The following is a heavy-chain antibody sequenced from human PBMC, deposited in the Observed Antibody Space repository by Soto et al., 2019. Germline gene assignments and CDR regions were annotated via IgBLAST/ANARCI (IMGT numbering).Heavy chain of an antibody. CDR3: ASPKIAFYNWFDP. D-gene: IGHD3-22*01. Sequence: SETLSLTCTVSGGSISSSSYYWGWIRQPPGKGLEWIGSIYYSGSTYYNPSLKSRVTISVDTSKNQFSLKLSSVTAADTAVYYCASPKIAFYNWFDPWGKGTLVTVYS. V-gene: IGHV4-39*01. CDR1: GGSISSSSYY. J-gene: IGHJ5*02. CDR2: IYYSGST.